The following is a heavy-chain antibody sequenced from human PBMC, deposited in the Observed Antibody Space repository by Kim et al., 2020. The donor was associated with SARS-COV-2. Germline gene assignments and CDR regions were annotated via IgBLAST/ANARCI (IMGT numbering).Heavy chain of an antibody. D-gene: IGHD4-17*01. CDR3: AKTTVVTSPGAANRWFDP. V-gene: IGHV4-31*02. J-gene: IGHJ5*02. Sequence: KSRVTISVDTSKNQFSLKLSSVTAADTAVYYCAKTTVVTSPGAANRWFDPWGQGTLVTVSS.